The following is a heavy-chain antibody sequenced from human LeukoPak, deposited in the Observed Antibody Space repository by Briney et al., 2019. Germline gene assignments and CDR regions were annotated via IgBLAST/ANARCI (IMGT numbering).Heavy chain of an antibody. CDR2: INHSGST. J-gene: IGHJ4*02. D-gene: IGHD2-2*01. CDR3: ARGGGLACSSTSCYGILFDY. CDR1: GGSFSGYY. V-gene: IGHV4-34*01. Sequence: SETLSLTCAVYGGSFSGYYWSWIRQPPGKGLEWIGEINHSGSTNYNPSLKSRVTISVDTSKNQFSLKLSSVTAADTAVYYCARGGGLACSSTSCYGILFDYWGQGTLVTVSS.